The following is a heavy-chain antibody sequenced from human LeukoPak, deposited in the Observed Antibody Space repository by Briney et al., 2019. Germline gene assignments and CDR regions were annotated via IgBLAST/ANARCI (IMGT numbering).Heavy chain of an antibody. CDR3: ARSLWFGELSPGGLDY. J-gene: IGHJ4*02. D-gene: IGHD3-10*01. Sequence: PSETLSLTCAVYGGSFSGYYWSWIRQPPGKGLEWIGEINHSGSTNYNPSLKSRVTISVDTSKNQFSLKLSSVTAADTAVYYCARSLWFGELSPGGLDYWGQGTLVTVSS. V-gene: IGHV4-34*01. CDR2: INHSGST. CDR1: GGSFSGYY.